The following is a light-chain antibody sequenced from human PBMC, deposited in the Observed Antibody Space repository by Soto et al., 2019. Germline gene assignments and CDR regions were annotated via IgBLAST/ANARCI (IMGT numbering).Light chain of an antibody. CDR1: SGDVGGYNY. J-gene: IGLJ3*02. CDR2: EVS. Sequence: QSALTQPPSASGSPGQSVTISCTGASGDVGGYNYVSWYQQHPGNAPKLLIYEVSERPSGVPDRFSGSKSGKTASLTVSGLQAEDEAEYFCSSYAGSNTWVFGEGTTLTVL. V-gene: IGLV2-8*01. CDR3: SSYAGSNTWV.